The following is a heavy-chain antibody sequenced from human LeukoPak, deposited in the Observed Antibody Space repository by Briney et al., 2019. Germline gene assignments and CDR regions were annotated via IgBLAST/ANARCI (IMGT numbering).Heavy chain of an antibody. CDR3: ARGEGPVGY. V-gene: IGHV3-30*03. J-gene: IGHJ4*02. CDR1: GFTFSSYG. Sequence: GGSLRLSCAASGFTFSSYGMHWVRQAPGKGLEWVEVISYDGSNKYYADSVKGRFTISRDNSKNTLYLQMNSLRAEDTAVYYCARGEGPVGYWGQGTLVTVSS. CDR2: ISYDGSNK.